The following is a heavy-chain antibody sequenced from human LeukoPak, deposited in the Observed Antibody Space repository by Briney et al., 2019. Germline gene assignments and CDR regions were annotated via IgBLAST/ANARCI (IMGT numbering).Heavy chain of an antibody. V-gene: IGHV3-23*01. CDR3: AKGGSGWYPAFDY. J-gene: IGHJ4*02. D-gene: IGHD6-19*01. CDR1: GFTFSSYA. CDR2: SGSGGST. Sequence: GGSLRLSCAASGFTFSSYAMSWVRQAPGKGLEWVSTSGSGGSTFYADSVKGRFTISRDNSKNTLFLQMNSLRAEDTAVYYCAKGGSGWYPAFDYWGQGTLVTVSS.